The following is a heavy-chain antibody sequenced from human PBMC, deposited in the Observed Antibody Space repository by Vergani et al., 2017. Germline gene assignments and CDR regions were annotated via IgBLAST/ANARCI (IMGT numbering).Heavy chain of an antibody. CDR2: IYTSGST. Sequence: QVQLQQWGAGLLKPSETLSLTCAVSGGSISSGSYYWSWIRQPAGKGLEWIGRIYTSGSTNYNPSLKSRVTISVDTSKNQFSLKLSSVTAADTAVYYCARWSVYCSSTSCFGDAFDIWGQGTMVTVSS. CDR1: GGSISSGSYY. J-gene: IGHJ3*02. CDR3: ARWSVYCSSTSCFGDAFDI. V-gene: IGHV4-61*02. D-gene: IGHD2-2*01.